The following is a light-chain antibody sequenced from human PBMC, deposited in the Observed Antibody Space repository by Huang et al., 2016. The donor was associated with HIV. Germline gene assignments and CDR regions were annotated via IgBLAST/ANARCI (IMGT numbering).Light chain of an antibody. Sequence: DIQMTQAPSFVSASVGARVTITCRASQGGNSWLAWYQQKPGEAPNLLIYGASSLQSGVPARFSGSGSGTDFTLIINNRQPEDFATYYCQQTQTSPYTFGQGTNVEI. CDR3: QQTQTSPYT. J-gene: IGKJ2*01. CDR1: QGGNSW. CDR2: GAS. V-gene: IGKV1-12*01.